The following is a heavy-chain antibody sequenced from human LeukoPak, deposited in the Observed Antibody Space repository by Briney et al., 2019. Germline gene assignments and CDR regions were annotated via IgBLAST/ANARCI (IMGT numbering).Heavy chain of an antibody. CDR3: ARVPDWTYVPDY. CDR2: IKSINT. CDR1: GGSISSDRFY. D-gene: IGHD3-16*01. V-gene: IGHV4-61*02. Sequence: SETLSLTCTVSGGSISSDRFYWTWVRQPAGKGLEWIGRIKSINTNYNPSLKSRVSISLDTSTNQFSLKLSSHTAADTAVYYCARVPDWTYVPDYWGQGTLVTVSS. J-gene: IGHJ4*02.